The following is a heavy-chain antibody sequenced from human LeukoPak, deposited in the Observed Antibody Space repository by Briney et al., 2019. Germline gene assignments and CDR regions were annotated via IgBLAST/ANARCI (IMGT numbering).Heavy chain of an antibody. D-gene: IGHD1-26*01. V-gene: IGHV3-23*01. CDR3: ARGKRVGVGSPLDY. J-gene: IGHJ4*02. CDR2: ISGSGDRT. Sequence: PTGGSLRLSCAASGVTSGHYAMTWVRQAPGKGLEWVASISGSGDRTYYADSVMGRFTVSRDNSKNTLSLQMDSLRADDTAVYYCARGKRVGVGSPLDYWGQGTLVTVSS. CDR1: GVTSGHYA.